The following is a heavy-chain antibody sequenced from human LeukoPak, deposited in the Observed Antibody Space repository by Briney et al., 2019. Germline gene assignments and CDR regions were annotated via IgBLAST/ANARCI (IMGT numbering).Heavy chain of an antibody. Sequence: SETLSLTCTVSGGSISSTNYYWGWIRQPPGKGLEWIGSIYYSGSTYYNPSLKSRVTISVDTSKNQFSLKLSSVTAADTAVYYCARSQHCSSTSCYLYYYYGMDVWGPGTPVTVSS. V-gene: IGHV4-39*01. CDR2: IYYSGST. D-gene: IGHD2-2*01. CDR1: GGSISSTNYY. J-gene: IGHJ6*02. CDR3: ARSQHCSSTSCYLYYYYGMDV.